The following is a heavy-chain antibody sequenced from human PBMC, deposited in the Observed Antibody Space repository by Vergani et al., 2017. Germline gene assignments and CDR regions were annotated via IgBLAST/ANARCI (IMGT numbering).Heavy chain of an antibody. Sequence: QMQLQESGPGLVKPSETLSLSCTVSGDSISTSSYAWGWIRQPPGKTLEWIGTVFYGGRTSYNPSLKSRVTLSLDTSKKQFSLNLRSVTAADTAVYFCARIRAYVDWVMDYWGQGTLVTVSS. CDR1: GDSISTSSYA. CDR2: VFYGGRT. V-gene: IGHV4-39*01. CDR3: ARIRAYVDWVMDY. J-gene: IGHJ4*02. D-gene: IGHD3-9*01.